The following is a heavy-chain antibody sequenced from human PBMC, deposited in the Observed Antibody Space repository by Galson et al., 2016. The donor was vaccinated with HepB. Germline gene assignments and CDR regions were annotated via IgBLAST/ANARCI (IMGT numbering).Heavy chain of an antibody. Sequence: SETLSLTCTVSGGSISSYYWSWIRQPPGKGLEWSGYIYYSGSTNYHPPLKSRVTISVDPSKNQFSLKLRSVTAADTAVYYCAASRPRYCSGGRCFMDVWGQGTTVTVSS. V-gene: IGHV4-59*01. D-gene: IGHD2-15*01. J-gene: IGHJ6*02. CDR3: AASRPRYCSGGRCFMDV. CDR2: IYYSGST. CDR1: GGSISSYY.